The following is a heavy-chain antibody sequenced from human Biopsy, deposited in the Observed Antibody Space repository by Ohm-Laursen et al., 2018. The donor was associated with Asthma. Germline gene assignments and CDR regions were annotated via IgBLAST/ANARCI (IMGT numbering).Heavy chain of an antibody. CDR2: ILTKFDIT. Sequence: VASVKVSCKASGGSFSNFAFSWVRQVPGHGLEWMGTILTKFDITSYAEKFQGRVTITADKSTSTTYMELSRLRSEDTAVYYCARSYDTDSYPVLVLDYWGQGTPVTVSS. D-gene: IGHD3-22*01. CDR1: GGSFSNFA. V-gene: IGHV1-69*04. J-gene: IGHJ4*02. CDR3: ARSYDTDSYPVLVLDY.